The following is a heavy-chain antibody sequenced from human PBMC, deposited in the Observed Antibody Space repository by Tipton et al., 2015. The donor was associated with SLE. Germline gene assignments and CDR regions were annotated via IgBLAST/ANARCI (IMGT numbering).Heavy chain of an antibody. V-gene: IGHV4-31*03. CDR3: ARATDWNLSPDV. Sequence: LRLSCTVSGGSISSGGYYWTWIRQLPGKGLEWIGYIYYSGNTYCNPSLGIRLTISVDTSKDQFSLRLTSVTAADTAVYYCARATDWNLSPDVWGKGTTVTVSS. J-gene: IGHJ6*04. CDR2: IYYSGNT. CDR1: GGSISSGGYY. D-gene: IGHD1-7*01.